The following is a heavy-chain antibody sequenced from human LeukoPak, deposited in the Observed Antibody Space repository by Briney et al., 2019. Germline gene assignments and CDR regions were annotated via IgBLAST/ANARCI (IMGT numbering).Heavy chain of an antibody. CDR3: APTAEAYTSWWKV. V-gene: IGHV1-2*02. CDR1: GYKFTDDY. D-gene: IGHD3-16*01. CDR2: INPDSGFT. J-gene: IGHJ4*02. Sequence: ASVKVSCKASGYKFTDDYMHWVRQAPGQGLEFMGRINPDSGFTNYAQKFKGRVTMTRDTSISTAYLEVRSLTSDDTAAYYCAPTAEAYTSWWKVWGQGTLVTVSS.